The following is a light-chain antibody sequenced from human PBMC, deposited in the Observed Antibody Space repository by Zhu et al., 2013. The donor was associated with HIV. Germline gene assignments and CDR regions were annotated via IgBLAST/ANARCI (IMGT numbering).Light chain of an antibody. CDR3: QQVNSFPV. Sequence: DIQMTQSPSFVSASVGDRVTITCRASQDIRNWLGWYQQKPGKAPKLLIYSVSTLQSGVPSRFSGSGSGTDFTLTISSLQPEDVGTYYCQQVNSFPVFGGGTKVDIK. CDR1: QDIRNW. J-gene: IGKJ4*01. CDR2: SVS. V-gene: IGKV1-12*01.